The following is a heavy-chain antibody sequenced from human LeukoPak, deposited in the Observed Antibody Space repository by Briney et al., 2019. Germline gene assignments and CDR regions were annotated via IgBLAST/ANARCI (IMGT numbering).Heavy chain of an antibody. CDR1: GFTFDDYA. CDR2: ISWNSGSI. Sequence: GRSRRLSCAASGFTFDDYAMHWVRQAPGKGLEWVSGISWNSGSIGYADSVKGRFTISRDNAKNSLYLQMNSLRAEDTALYYCAKDMYPYSSSWYFDYWGQGTLVTVSS. V-gene: IGHV3-9*01. J-gene: IGHJ4*02. D-gene: IGHD6-13*01. CDR3: AKDMYPYSSSWYFDY.